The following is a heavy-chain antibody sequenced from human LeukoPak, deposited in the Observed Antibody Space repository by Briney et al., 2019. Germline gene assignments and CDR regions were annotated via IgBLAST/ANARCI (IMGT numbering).Heavy chain of an antibody. CDR3: AIVVPAAMSYYYYGMDV. CDR1: GGTFSSYA. J-gene: IGHJ6*02. CDR2: IIPIFGTA. D-gene: IGHD2-2*01. V-gene: IGHV1-69*01. Sequence: SVKVSCKASGGTFSSYAISWVRQAPGQGLEWMGGIIPIFGTANYAQKFQGRVTITADESTSTAYMELSSLRFEDTAVYYCAIVVPAAMSYYYYGMDVWGQGTTVTVSS.